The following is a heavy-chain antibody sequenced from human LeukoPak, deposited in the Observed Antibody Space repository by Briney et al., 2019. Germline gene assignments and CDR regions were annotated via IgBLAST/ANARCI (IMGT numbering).Heavy chain of an antibody. V-gene: IGHV1-24*01. CDR3: ATPQEPATIEGSFDY. Sequence: ASVKVSRKVSGYTLTELSMHWVRQAPGKGLEWMGGFDPEDGETIYAQKFQGRVTMTEDTSTDTAYMELSSLRSEDTAVYYCATPQEPATIEGSFDYWGQGTLVTVSS. J-gene: IGHJ4*02. CDR1: GYTLTELS. D-gene: IGHD5-24*01. CDR2: FDPEDGET.